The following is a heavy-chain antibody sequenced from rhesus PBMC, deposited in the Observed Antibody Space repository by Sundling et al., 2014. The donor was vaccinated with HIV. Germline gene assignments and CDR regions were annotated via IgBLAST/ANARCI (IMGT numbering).Heavy chain of an antibody. J-gene: IGHJ6*01. Sequence: EVQLVESGGGLVQPGGVPETLLCSLWTSPFSTYGMHVGPAGSEGKGLEWVAVIPNDGSKKYYADSVRDRFTISRDNSKNMLYLQMNNLKLEDTAMYFCAKDTADVVVATYGLDSWGQGVVVTVSS. CDR2: IPNDGSKK. CDR3: AKDTADVVVATYGLDS. V-gene: IGHV3-54*02. D-gene: IGHD2-21*01. CDR1: TSPFSTYG.